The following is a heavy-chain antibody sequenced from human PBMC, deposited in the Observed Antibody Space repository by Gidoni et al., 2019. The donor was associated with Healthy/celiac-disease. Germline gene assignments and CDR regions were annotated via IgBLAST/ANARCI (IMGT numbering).Heavy chain of an antibody. D-gene: IGHD5-18*01. CDR1: GLTFSDYY. Sequence: QLQLVESGGGLVKTGGSLRRDCAATGLTFSDYYMGWIRQAPGKGLEWVSYISRRGSTLFYADSVTGRFTISRDNAKNSLYLQLNSLRAEDTAVYYCARDRMQLWSDYWGQGTLVTVSS. V-gene: IGHV3-11*01. CDR3: ARDRMQLWSDY. CDR2: ISRRGSTL. J-gene: IGHJ4*02.